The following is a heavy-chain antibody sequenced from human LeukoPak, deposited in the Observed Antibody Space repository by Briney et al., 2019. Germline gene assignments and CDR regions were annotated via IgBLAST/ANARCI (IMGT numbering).Heavy chain of an antibody. D-gene: IGHD3-10*01. CDR2: IIPILGIA. Sequence: SVKVSCKASGGTFSSYAISWVRQAPGQGPEWMGRIIPILGIAKYAQKFQGRVTITADKSTSTAYMELSSLRSDDTAVYYCARDKGFGYWGQGTLVTVSS. CDR3: ARDKGFGY. CDR1: GGTFSSYA. V-gene: IGHV1-69*04. J-gene: IGHJ4*02.